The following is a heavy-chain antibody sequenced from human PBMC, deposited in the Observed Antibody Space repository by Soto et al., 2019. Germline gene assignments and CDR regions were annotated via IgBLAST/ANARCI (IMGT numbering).Heavy chain of an antibody. D-gene: IGHD1-26*01. CDR2: VFWDGGE. V-gene: IGHV2-5*02. CDR1: GFSLTTTGVG. J-gene: IGHJ4*02. CDR3: TQVYGSGSWGWYFHS. Sequence: QITLRESGPSLVKPTETLTLTCTFSGFSLTTTGVGVGWIRQPPGKALEWLAVVFWDGGERYSPSLKSRVTITKDTSKDQVVLTMTNMDPADTVTYYCTQVYGSGSWGWYFHSWGQGTLVTVSS.